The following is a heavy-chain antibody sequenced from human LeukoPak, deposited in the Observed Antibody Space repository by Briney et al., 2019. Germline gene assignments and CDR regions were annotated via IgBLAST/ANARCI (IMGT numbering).Heavy chain of an antibody. D-gene: IGHD1-26*01. CDR2: IWYDGSNK. V-gene: IGHV3-33*01. CDR3: AGDGGNYGIGD. Sequence: PGGSLRLSCAASGFTFSSYGMHWVRQAPGKGLEWVAVIWYDGSNKYYADSVKGRFTISRDNSKNTLYLQMNSLRAEDTAVYYCAGDGGNYGIGDWGQGTLVTVSS. J-gene: IGHJ4*02. CDR1: GFTFSSYG.